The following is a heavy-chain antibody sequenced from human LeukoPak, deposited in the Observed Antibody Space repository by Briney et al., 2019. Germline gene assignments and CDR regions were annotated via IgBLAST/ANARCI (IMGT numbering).Heavy chain of an antibody. Sequence: ASVKVSCKASGYTFTSYGISWVRQAPGQGLEWMGWISAYNGNTNYAQKLQGRVTMTTDTSTSTAYMELRSLRSDDTAVYYCARDRPLLHCSGGSCYDNYWGQGTLVTVSS. J-gene: IGHJ4*02. V-gene: IGHV1-18*01. D-gene: IGHD2-15*01. CDR3: ARDRPLLHCSGGSCYDNY. CDR2: ISAYNGNT. CDR1: GYTFTSYG.